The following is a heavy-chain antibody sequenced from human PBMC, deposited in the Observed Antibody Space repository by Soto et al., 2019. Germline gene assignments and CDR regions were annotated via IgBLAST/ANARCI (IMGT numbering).Heavy chain of an antibody. D-gene: IGHD3-9*01. V-gene: IGHV4-59*08. CDR1: GGSISTSY. J-gene: IGHJ5*02. CDR2: IYHTGST. Sequence: SETLSLTCNVSGGSISTSYWTWIRQPPGKGLEWIGYIYHTGSTRYNPSLRSRVTMSVDTSKNQFSLRLSSVTAADTAVYYCARHPISYSDVLTGQIVYPEFNCIDPWGQGTLVTVSS. CDR3: ARHPISYSDVLTGQIVYPEFNCIDP.